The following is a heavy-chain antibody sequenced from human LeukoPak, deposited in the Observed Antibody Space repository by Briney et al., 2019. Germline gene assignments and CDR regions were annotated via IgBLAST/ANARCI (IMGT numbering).Heavy chain of an antibody. CDR3: ARDPVGGSTIFDY. CDR1: GDSVSSNSAA. CDR2: TYYRSKWYY. V-gene: IGHV6-1*01. Sequence: SQTLSLTCAISGDSVSSNSAAWNWIRQSPSRGLEWLGRTYYRSKWYYDYAVAVRSRISINPDTSKNQFSLQLSSVTPEDTAVYYCARDPVGGSTIFDYWGQGTLVTVSS. J-gene: IGHJ4*02. D-gene: IGHD1-26*01.